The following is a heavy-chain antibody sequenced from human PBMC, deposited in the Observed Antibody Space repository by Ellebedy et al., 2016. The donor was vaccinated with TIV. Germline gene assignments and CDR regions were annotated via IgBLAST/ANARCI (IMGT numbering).Heavy chain of an antibody. J-gene: IGHJ6*02. CDR3: AKGATTYRNCVDV. V-gene: IGHV3-23*01. CDR1: GFTFSSYA. Sequence: GESLKISCAASGFTFSSYAMSWVRHPPGKGLEWVSAISGSGGSTYYADSVKGRFTISRDNSKRTLYLHMNSLRAEDTAGYYCAKGATTYRNCVDVWGQGTTVTVSS. D-gene: IGHD1-26*01. CDR2: ISGSGGST.